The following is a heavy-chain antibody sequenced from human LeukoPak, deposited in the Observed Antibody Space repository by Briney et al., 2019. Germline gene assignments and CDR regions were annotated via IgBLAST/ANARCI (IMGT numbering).Heavy chain of an antibody. CDR3: ARGAAGYCSSTSCYTRFRFDP. V-gene: IGHV4-34*01. Sequence: SETLSLTCAVYGGSFSGYYWNWIRQPPGKGLEWIGEINHSGSTNYNPSLKSRVTISVDTSKNQFSLKLSSVTAADTAVYYCARGAAGYCSSTSCYTRFRFDPWGQGTLVTVSS. J-gene: IGHJ5*02. CDR2: INHSGST. D-gene: IGHD2-2*02. CDR1: GGSFSGYY.